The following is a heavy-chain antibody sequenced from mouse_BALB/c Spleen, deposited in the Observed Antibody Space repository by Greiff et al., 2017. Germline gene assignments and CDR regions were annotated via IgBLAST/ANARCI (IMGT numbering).Heavy chain of an antibody. D-gene: IGHD2-3*01. V-gene: IGHV5-17*02. CDR2: ISSGSSTI. Sequence: EVKLVESGGGLVKPGGSRKLSCAASGFTFSSFGMHWVRQAPEKGLEWVAYISSGSSTIYYADTVKGRFTISRDNPKNTLFLQMTSLRSEDTAMYYCARSLWDGYYDYWGQGTTLTVSS. CDR1: GFTFSSFG. J-gene: IGHJ2*01. CDR3: ARSLWDGYYDY.